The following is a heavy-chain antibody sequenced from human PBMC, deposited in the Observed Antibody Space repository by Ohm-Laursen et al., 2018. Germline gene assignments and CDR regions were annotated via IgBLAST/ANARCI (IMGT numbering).Heavy chain of an antibody. CDR3: AKDISYYDFWSGLNHYYYYGMDA. J-gene: IGHJ6*02. D-gene: IGHD3-3*01. CDR1: GFTFSSYA. CDR2: ISGSGGST. V-gene: IGHV3-23*01. Sequence: SLRLSCTASGFTFSSYAMSWVRQAPGKGLEWVSAISGSGGSTYYADSVKGRFTISRDNSKNTLYLQMNSLRAEDTTVYYCAKDISYYDFWSGLNHYYYYGMDAWGQGTTVTVSS.